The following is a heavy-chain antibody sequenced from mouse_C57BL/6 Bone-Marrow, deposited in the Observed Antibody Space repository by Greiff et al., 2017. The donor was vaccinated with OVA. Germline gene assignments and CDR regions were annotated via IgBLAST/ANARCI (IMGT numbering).Heavy chain of an antibody. V-gene: IGHV10-1*01. J-gene: IGHJ3*01. D-gene: IGHD2-3*01. CDR2: IRSKSNNYAT. Sequence: EVMLVESGGGLVQPKGSLKLSCAASGFSFNTYAMNWVRQAPGKGLEWVARIRSKSNNYATYYADSVKDRFTISRDDSESMLYLQMNNLKTEDTAMYYCVRQDGYYGFAYWGQGTLVTVSA. CDR1: GFSFNTYA. CDR3: VRQDGYYGFAY.